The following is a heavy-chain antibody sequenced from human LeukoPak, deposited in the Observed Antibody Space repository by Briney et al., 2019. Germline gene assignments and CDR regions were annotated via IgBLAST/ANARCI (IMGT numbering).Heavy chain of an antibody. CDR2: IYYSGST. Sequence: PSETLSLTCTVSGGSISSSSYYWGWIRQPPGKGLEWIGSIYYSGSTYYNPSLKSRVTISVDTSKNQFSLKLSSVTAADTAVYYCARDRRWPGRAFDYWGQGTLVTVSS. CDR1: GGSISSSSYY. J-gene: IGHJ4*02. CDR3: ARDRRWPGRAFDY. D-gene: IGHD4-23*01. V-gene: IGHV4-39*07.